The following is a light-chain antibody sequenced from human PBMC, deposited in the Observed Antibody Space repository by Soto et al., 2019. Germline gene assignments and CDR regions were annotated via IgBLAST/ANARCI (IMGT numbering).Light chain of an antibody. CDR2: DVT. J-gene: IGLJ2*01. V-gene: IGLV2-14*03. CDR3: GSHAAGSTLI. CDR1: NSDVGGYNE. Sequence: QSALTQPASVSGSPGQSTTISCTGTNSDVGGYNEVSWYQQRPGKAPKLMIYDVTNRPSGVSHRFSGSKSGNTASLTISGLQAEDEAYYYCGSHAAGSTLIFGGGTKVTVL.